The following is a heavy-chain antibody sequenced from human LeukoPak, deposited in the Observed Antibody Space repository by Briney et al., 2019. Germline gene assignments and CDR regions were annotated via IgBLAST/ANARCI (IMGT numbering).Heavy chain of an antibody. CDR2: IVYSGTT. Sequence: SETLSLTCTVSGGSISSNSHYCGWIRQTPGKGLEGIGSIVYSGTTYDNPSLSSLTTISIHTSKNQFSLKLSYVPAADTAVYYCARHLYSESYYFWGQGSLVTVSS. CDR3: ARHLYSESYYF. CDR1: GGSISSNSHY. D-gene: IGHD1-26*01. J-gene: IGHJ4*02. V-gene: IGHV4-39*01.